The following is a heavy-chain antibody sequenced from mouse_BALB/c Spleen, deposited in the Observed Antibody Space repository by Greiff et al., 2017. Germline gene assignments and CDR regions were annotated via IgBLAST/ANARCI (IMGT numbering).Heavy chain of an antibody. CDR1: GFTFSSYY. J-gene: IGHJ4*01. Sequence: EVKLVESGGGLVKLGGSLKLSCAASGFTFSSYYMSWVRQTPEKRLELVAAINSNGGSTYYPDTVKGRFTISRDNAKNTLYLQMSSLKSEDTALYYCARHHYGNYAMDYWGQGTSVTVSS. D-gene: IGHD2-1*01. V-gene: IGHV5-6-2*01. CDR2: INSNGGST. CDR3: ARHHYGNYAMDY.